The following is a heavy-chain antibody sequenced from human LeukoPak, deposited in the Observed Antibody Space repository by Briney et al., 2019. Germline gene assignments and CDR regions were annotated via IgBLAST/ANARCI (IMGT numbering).Heavy chain of an antibody. J-gene: IGHJ5*02. V-gene: IGHV3-15*01. CDR2: SISKTEGGTT. CDR1: GFTFSNAW. Sequence: GGSLRLSCAASGFTFSNAWMIWVRQAPGKGLEWVGRSISKTEGGTTDYAAPVKGRFTISRDDSKNTLYLQMNSLKTEDTAVYYCTTDPNYGDSNWLDPWGQGTLVTVSP. D-gene: IGHD4-17*01. CDR3: TTDPNYGDSNWLDP.